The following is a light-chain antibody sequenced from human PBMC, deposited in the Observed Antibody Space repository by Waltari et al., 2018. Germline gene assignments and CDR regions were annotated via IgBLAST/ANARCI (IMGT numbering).Light chain of an antibody. V-gene: IGLV3-19*01. Sequence: SSEVTQDPAVSVALGQTVRITCQGDSLRTFYAAWFQQRPGQAPLRVMYGDSQRPSEIPARFSGSRSGETASLTITGAQAEDEADYYCNCRDSSGNRQVFGGGTKLTVL. CDR2: GDS. CDR1: SLRTFY. CDR3: NCRDSSGNRQV. J-gene: IGLJ2*01.